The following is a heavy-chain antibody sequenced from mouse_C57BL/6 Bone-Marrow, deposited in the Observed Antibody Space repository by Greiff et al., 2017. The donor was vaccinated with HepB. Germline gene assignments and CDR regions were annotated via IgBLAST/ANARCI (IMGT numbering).Heavy chain of an antibody. Sequence: QVQLKQSGAELARPGASVKLSCKASGYTFTSYGISWVKQRTGQGLEWIGEIYPRSGNTYYNEKFKGKATMTADKSSSTAYMVLRSLTSEDSAVYFCARDDYYGSRTYFDYWGQGTTLTVSS. CDR2: IYPRSGNT. V-gene: IGHV1-81*01. D-gene: IGHD1-1*01. J-gene: IGHJ2*01. CDR1: GYTFTSYG. CDR3: ARDDYYGSRTYFDY.